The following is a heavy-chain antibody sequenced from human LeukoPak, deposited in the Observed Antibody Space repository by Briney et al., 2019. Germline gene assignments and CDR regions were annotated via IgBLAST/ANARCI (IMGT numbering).Heavy chain of an antibody. V-gene: IGHV1-69*04. CDR1: GGTFSSYA. D-gene: IGHD3-22*01. CDR3: ATVTYYDSRGRTTWFHP. J-gene: IGHJ5*02. Sequence: SVKVSCKASGGTFSSYAISWVRQAPGQGLEWMGRIIPILGIANYAQKFQGRVTITADKSTSTAYMELSSLRSEDTAVYYCATVTYYDSRGRTTWFHPWGQGTLVSASS. CDR2: IIPILGIA.